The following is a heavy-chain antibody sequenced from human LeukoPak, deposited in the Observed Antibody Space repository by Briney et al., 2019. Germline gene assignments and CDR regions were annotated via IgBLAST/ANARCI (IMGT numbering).Heavy chain of an antibody. D-gene: IGHD6-13*01. CDR2: IYTSGST. J-gene: IGHJ4*02. CDR1: GGSISSGSYY. V-gene: IGHV4-61*02. Sequence: SETLSLTCTVSGGSISSGSYYWSWIRQPAGKGLEWIGRIYTSGSTNYNPSLKSRVTISVDTSKNQFSLKLSSVTAADTAVYYCARDSGSSSWYGEWYFDYWGQGTLVTVSS. CDR3: ARDSGSSSWYGEWYFDY.